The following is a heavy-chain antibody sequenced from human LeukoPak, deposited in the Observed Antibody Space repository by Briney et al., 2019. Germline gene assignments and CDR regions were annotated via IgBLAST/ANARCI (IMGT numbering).Heavy chain of an antibody. CDR3: ATVLRFLEWLLFDKYYFDY. CDR2: INPNSGGT. D-gene: IGHD3-3*01. Sequence: GASVTVSCKASGYTFTGYYMHWVRQAPGQGLEWMGWINPNSGGTNYAQKFQGRVTMTRDTSISTAYMELSRLRSDDTAVYYCATVLRFLEWLLFDKYYFDYWGQGTLVTVSS. CDR1: GYTFTGYY. J-gene: IGHJ4*02. V-gene: IGHV1-2*02.